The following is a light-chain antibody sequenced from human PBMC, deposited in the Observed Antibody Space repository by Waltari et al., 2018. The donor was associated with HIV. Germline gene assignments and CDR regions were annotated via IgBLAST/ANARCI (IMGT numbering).Light chain of an antibody. CDR3: QSYDNSLSAVV. CDR2: HNN. V-gene: IGLV1-40*01. Sequence: QSVLTQPPSVSGAPGQRVTIACAGNTSNIGADYDVHGYQQFPGTAPKLIIYHNNNRPSGVPDRFSGSKSDTSASLAITGLQPEDEADYYCQSYDNSLSAVVFGGGTKLTVL. CDR1: TSNIGADYD. J-gene: IGLJ2*01.